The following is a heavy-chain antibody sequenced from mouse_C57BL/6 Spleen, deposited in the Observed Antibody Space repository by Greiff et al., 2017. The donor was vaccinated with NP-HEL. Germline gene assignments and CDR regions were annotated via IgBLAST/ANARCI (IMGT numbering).Heavy chain of an antibody. CDR1: GYTFTDYY. Sequence: VQLQQSGPELVKPGASVKIPCKASGYTFTDYYMNWVKQSHGKSLEWIGDINPNNGGTSYNQKFKGKATLTVDKSSSTAYMELRSLTSEDSAVYYCARAAYYFDYWGQGTTLTVSS. CDR3: ARAAYYFDY. J-gene: IGHJ2*01. CDR2: INPNNGGT. V-gene: IGHV1-26*01.